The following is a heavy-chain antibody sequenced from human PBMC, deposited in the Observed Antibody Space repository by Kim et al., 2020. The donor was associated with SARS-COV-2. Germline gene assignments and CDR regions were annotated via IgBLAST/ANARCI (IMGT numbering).Heavy chain of an antibody. D-gene: IGHD2-15*01. CDR1: GGSFSGYY. CDR2: INHSGST. CDR3: ARGAAGIVVVVAAHLNWFDP. Sequence: SETLSLTWAVYGGSFSGYYWSWIRQPPGKGLEWIGEINHSGSTNYNPSLKSRVTISVDTSKNQFSLKLSSVTAADTAVYYCARGAAGIVVVVAAHLNWFDPWGQGTLVTVSS. J-gene: IGHJ5*02. V-gene: IGHV4-34*01.